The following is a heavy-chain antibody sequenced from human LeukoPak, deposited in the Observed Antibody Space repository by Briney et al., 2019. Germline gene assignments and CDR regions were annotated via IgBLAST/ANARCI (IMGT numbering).Heavy chain of an antibody. Sequence: GGSLRLSCAASGFTFSSYAISWVRQAPGKGLEWVSTITSSGGTMFYAASVKGRFTVSRDNAKNSLYLQMNSLRVEDTALYYCARVRSVGGNPHAFNIWGQGTMVTVSS. D-gene: IGHD4-23*01. J-gene: IGHJ3*02. CDR1: GFTFSSYA. CDR3: ARVRSVGGNPHAFNI. V-gene: IGHV3-23*01. CDR2: ITSSGGTM.